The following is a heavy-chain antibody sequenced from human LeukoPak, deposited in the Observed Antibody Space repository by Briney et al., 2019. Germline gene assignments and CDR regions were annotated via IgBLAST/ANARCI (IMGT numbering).Heavy chain of an antibody. CDR1: GFVFSRDN. J-gene: IGHJ5*02. CDR3: ARFKGGPFESANWFDP. CDR2: IKQDGSEK. Sequence: PGGSLRLSCIASGFVFSRDNMNWVRRAPGKGLEWVANIKQDGSEKYYVDSVKGRFTISRDNAKNSLYLQMNSLRAEDTAVFYCARFKGGPFESANWFDPWGQGTLVTVSS. V-gene: IGHV3-7*01. D-gene: IGHD3-16*01.